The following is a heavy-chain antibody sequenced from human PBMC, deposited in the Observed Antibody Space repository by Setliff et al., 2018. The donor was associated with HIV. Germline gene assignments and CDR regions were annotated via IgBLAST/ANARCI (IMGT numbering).Heavy chain of an antibody. V-gene: IGHV4-61*02. CDR1: GGSISSGSYY. CDR3: ARETYCYDNPQYYYYYMDV. J-gene: IGHJ6*03. D-gene: IGHD3-22*01. CDR2: IYTSGST. Sequence: SETLSLTCTVSGGSISSGSYYWSWIRQPAGKGLEWIGRIYTSGSTNYNPSLKSRVTISVDTSKNQFSLKLRSVTAADTAVYYCARETYCYDNPQYYYYYMDVWGKGTTVTFSS.